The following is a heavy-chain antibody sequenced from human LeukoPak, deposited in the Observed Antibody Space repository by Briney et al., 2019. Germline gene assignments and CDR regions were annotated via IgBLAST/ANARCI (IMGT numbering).Heavy chain of an antibody. Sequence: ASVKVSSKASGYTFTSYYMHWVRQAPGQGLEWMGIINPSGGSTSYAQKFQGRVTMTRDTSTSTVYMELSSLRSEDTAVYYCARDQGDYYDSSGPMYYFDYWGQGTLVTVSS. CDR3: ARDQGDYYDSSGPMYYFDY. CDR1: GYTFTSYY. CDR2: INPSGGST. V-gene: IGHV1-46*01. J-gene: IGHJ4*02. D-gene: IGHD3-22*01.